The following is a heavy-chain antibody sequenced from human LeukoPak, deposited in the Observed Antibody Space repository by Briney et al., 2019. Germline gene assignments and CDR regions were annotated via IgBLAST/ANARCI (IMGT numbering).Heavy chain of an antibody. CDR2: INHSGST. CDR1: GGSFSGYY. J-gene: IGHJ4*02. Sequence: SETLSLTCAVYGGSFSGYYWSWIRQPPGKGLVWIGEINHSGSTNYNPSLKSRVTISVDTSKNQFSLKLSSVTAADTAVYYCARESCSGGSCYSDYWGQGTLVTVSS. CDR3: ARESCSGGSCYSDY. V-gene: IGHV4-34*01. D-gene: IGHD2-15*01.